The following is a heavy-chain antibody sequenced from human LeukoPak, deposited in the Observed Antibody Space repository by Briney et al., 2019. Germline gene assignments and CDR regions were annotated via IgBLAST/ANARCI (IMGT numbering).Heavy chain of an antibody. J-gene: IGHJ4*02. CDR3: ARPHSSSWYGTGEFDY. D-gene: IGHD6-13*01. Sequence: GASVKVSCKASGYTFTSYYMHWVRQAPGQGLEWMGIINPSGGSTSYAQKFQGRVTMTRDMSTSTVYMELSSLRSEDTAVYYCARPHSSSWYGTGEFDYWGQGTLVTVSS. V-gene: IGHV1-46*01. CDR2: INPSGGST. CDR1: GYTFTSYY.